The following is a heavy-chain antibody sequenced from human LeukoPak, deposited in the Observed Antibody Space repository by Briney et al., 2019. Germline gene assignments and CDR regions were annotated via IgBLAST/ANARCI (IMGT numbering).Heavy chain of an antibody. Sequence: GGSLRLSCAASGFTFDDYGMSWVRQAPGKGLEWVSGINWNGGSTGYADSVKGRFTISRDNAKNSLYLQMNSLRAEDTAFYYCVSVTTVVEDYYYMDVWGKGTTVTVSS. CDR2: INWNGGST. CDR1: GFTFDDYG. J-gene: IGHJ6*03. CDR3: VSVTTVVEDYYYMDV. D-gene: IGHD4-23*01. V-gene: IGHV3-20*04.